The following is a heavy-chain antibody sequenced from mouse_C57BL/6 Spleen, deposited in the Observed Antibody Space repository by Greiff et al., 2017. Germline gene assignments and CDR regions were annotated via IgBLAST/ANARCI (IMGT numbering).Heavy chain of an antibody. CDR3: ARCYDYDGDWYFDV. Sequence: QVQLQQSGPGLVQPSQSLSITCTVSGFSLTSYGVHWVRQSPGKGLEWLGVIWSGGSTDYNAAFISRLSISKDNSKSQVFFKMNSLQADDTAIYYCARCYDYDGDWYFDVWGTGTTVTVSS. V-gene: IGHV2-2*01. CDR2: IWSGGST. D-gene: IGHD2-4*01. J-gene: IGHJ1*03. CDR1: GFSLTSYG.